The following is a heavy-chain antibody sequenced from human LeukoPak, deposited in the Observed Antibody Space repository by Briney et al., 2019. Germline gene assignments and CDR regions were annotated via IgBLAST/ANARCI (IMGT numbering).Heavy chain of an antibody. D-gene: IGHD1-1*01. CDR2: IYRDGKT. V-gene: IGHV3-66*02. CDR3: AREDTGDLAFDY. Sequence: PGGSLRLSCAASGFTVSSHYMTWVRQAPGRGLEWVSVIYRDGKTYYADSVKGRFTISRDNSKNTLYLQMNSLKTEDTAVYYCAREDTGDLAFDYWGQGTLVTVSS. J-gene: IGHJ4*02. CDR1: GFTVSSHY.